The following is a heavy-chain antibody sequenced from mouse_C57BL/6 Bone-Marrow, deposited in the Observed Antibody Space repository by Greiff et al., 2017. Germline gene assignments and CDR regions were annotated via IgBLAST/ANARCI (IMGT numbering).Heavy chain of an antibody. J-gene: IGHJ3*01. Sequence: QVQLQQSGAELARPGASVKLSCKASGYTFTRYGISWVKQRTGQGLEWIGEIYPRSGNTYYNEKFKGKATLTADKSSSTAYMELRSLTSEDSAVYFCARYYYGSTPFAYWGQGTLVTVSA. V-gene: IGHV1-81*01. CDR1: GYTFTRYG. CDR3: ARYYYGSTPFAY. CDR2: IYPRSGNT. D-gene: IGHD1-1*01.